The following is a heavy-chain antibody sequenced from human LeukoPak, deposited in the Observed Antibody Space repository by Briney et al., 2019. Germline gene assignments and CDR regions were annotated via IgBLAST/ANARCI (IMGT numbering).Heavy chain of an antibody. J-gene: IGHJ6*03. Sequence: PVGSLRLSCAASGFTFDDYGMSWVRQAPGKGLEWVSGINWNGGSTGYADSEKGRFTISRDNAKNSLYLQMNSLRAEDTALYYCARDKGIAVNRYYYYYYMDVWGKGTTVTVSS. CDR3: ARDKGIAVNRYYYYYYMDV. V-gene: IGHV3-20*04. CDR2: INWNGGST. CDR1: GFTFDDYG. D-gene: IGHD6-19*01.